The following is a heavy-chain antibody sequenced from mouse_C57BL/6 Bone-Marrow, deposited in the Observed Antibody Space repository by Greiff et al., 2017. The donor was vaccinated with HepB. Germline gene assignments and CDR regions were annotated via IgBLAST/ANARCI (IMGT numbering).Heavy chain of an antibody. J-gene: IGHJ2*01. D-gene: IGHD1-1*01. V-gene: IGHV1-81*01. CDR3: ARDYYGSSYGY. CDR1: GYTFTSYG. Sequence: VQLQQSGAELARPGASVKLSCKASGYTFTSYGISWVKQRTGQGLEWIGEIFPRSGNTYYNEKFKGKATLTADKSSSTAYMELRSLTSEDSAVYFCARDYYGSSYGYWGQGTTLTVSS. CDR2: IFPRSGNT.